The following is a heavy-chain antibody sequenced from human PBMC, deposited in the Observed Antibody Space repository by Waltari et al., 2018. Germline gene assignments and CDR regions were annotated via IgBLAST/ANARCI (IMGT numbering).Heavy chain of an antibody. CDR1: GYSISSGYY. D-gene: IGHD4-17*01. V-gene: IGHV4-38-2*02. J-gene: IGHJ3*02. CDR2: IYHSGST. Sequence: QVQLQESGPGLVKPSETLSLTCTVSGYSISSGYYWGWIRQPPGKGLEWIGSIYHSGSTDYNPSLKSRVTISVDTSKNQFSLKLSSVTAADTAVYYCARAYGDYDAFDIWGQGTMVTVSS. CDR3: ARAYGDYDAFDI.